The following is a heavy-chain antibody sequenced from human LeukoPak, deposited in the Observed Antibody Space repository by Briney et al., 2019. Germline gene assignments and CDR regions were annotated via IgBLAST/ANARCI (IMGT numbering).Heavy chain of an antibody. D-gene: IGHD6-6*01. CDR3: ARDLPPYSSSSTFDY. Sequence: PGGSLRLSCAASGFSFTSYGMHWVRQAPGKGLEWVAVIWCDGSNKYYADSVKGRFTISRDNSKNTLYLQMNSLRAEDTAVYYCARDLPPYSSSSTFDYWGQGTLVTVSS. J-gene: IGHJ4*02. CDR1: GFSFTSYG. V-gene: IGHV3-33*08. CDR2: IWCDGSNK.